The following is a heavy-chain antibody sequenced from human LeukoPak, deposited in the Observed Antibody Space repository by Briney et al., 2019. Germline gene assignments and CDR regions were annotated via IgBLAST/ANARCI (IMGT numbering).Heavy chain of an antibody. CDR3: ARVVESTGHDYVWGSYRYYFDY. CDR1: GGSISSGGYS. J-gene: IGHJ4*02. Sequence: PSQTLSLTCAVSGGSISSGGYSWSWIRQPPGKGLEWIGYIYHSGSTYYNPSLKSRDTISVDRSKNQFSLKLSSVTAADTAVYYCARVVESTGHDYVWGSYRYYFDYWGQGTLVTVSS. V-gene: IGHV4-30-2*01. CDR2: IYHSGST. D-gene: IGHD3-16*02.